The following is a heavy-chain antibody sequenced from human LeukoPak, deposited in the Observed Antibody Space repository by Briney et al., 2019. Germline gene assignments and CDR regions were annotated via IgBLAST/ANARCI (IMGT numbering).Heavy chain of an antibody. CDR3: ARERRAWGEDF. J-gene: IGHJ4*02. D-gene: IGHD3-16*01. Sequence: ASVKVSCKASGYTFTHYGISWVRQAPGQGLEWVGMINPSGGRTSYAQRFQGRVTVTTDTSTSTVYMQLSSLASEDTAVYYCARERRAWGEDFWGQGTLVTVSS. CDR1: GYTFTHYG. CDR2: INPSGGRT. V-gene: IGHV1-46*01.